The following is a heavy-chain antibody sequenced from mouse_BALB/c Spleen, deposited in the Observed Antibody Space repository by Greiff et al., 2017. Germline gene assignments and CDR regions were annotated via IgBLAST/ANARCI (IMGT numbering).Heavy chain of an antibody. J-gene: IGHJ1*01. D-gene: IGHD2-1*01. CDR3: ARWYLGNWGYFDV. V-gene: IGHV1-39*01. Sequence: VQLQQTGPELVKPGASVKISCKASGYSFTDYIMLWVKQSHGKSLEWIGNINPYYGSTSYNLKFKGKATLTVDKSSSTAYMQLNSLTSEDSAVYYCARWYLGNWGYFDVWGAGTTVTVSS. CDR2: INPYYGST. CDR1: GYSFTDYI.